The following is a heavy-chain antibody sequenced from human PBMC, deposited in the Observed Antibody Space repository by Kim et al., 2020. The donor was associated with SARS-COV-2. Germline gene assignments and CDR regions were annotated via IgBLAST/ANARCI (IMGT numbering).Heavy chain of an antibody. CDR3: ARDRAQGTQYCGGDCYSRAFDI. CDR2: ISSSGSTI. CDR1: GFTFSSYE. D-gene: IGHD2-21*02. J-gene: IGHJ3*02. Sequence: GGSLRLSCAASGFTFSSYEMNWVRQAPGKGLEWVSYISSSGSTIYYADSVKGRFTISRDNAKNSLYLQMNSLRAEDTAVYYCARDRAQGTQYCGGDCYSRAFDIWGQGTMVTVSS. V-gene: IGHV3-48*03.